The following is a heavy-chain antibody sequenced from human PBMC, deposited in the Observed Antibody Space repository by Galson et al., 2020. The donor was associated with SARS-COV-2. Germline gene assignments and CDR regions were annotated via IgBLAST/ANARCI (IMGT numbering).Heavy chain of an antibody. V-gene: IGHV1-69*13. CDR1: GGTFSSYA. CDR2: IIPIFGTA. J-gene: IGHJ4*02. D-gene: IGHD2-15*01. Sequence: SVKVSCKASGGTFSSYAISWARQAPGQGLAWMGGIIPIFGTANYAQKFQGRVTITADESTSTAYMELSSLRSEDTAVYYCARYPQLGYWSGGSCVGLDYWGQGTLVTVSS. CDR3: ARYPQLGYWSGGSCVGLDY.